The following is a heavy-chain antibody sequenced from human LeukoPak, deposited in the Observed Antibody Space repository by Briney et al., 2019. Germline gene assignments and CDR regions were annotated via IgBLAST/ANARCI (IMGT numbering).Heavy chain of an antibody. V-gene: IGHV3-21*01. Sequence: GGSLRLSCAASGFTFSTYSMNWVRQAPGKGLEWVSSISTGSTYIYYSDSVKGRFTVSRDNAKKSLYLQMNSLRAEDTAVYYCAELGITMIGGVWGKGTTVTISS. CDR1: GFTFSTYS. CDR3: AELGITMIGGV. D-gene: IGHD3-10*02. CDR2: ISTGSTYI. J-gene: IGHJ6*04.